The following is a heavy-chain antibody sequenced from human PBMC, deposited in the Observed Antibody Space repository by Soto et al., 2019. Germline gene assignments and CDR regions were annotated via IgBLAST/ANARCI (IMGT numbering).Heavy chain of an antibody. CDR2: IYYSGST. J-gene: IGHJ4*02. V-gene: IGHV4-39*01. CDR1: GGSISSSSYY. Sequence: QLQLQESGPGLVKPSETLSLTCTVSGGSISSSSYYWGWIRQPPGKGLEWIGSIYYSGSTYYNPSLKSRVTISVDTSKNQFSLKLSSVTAADTAVYYCARGDDYGDSTGPDYWGQGTLVTVSS. CDR3: ARGDDYGDSTGPDY. D-gene: IGHD4-17*01.